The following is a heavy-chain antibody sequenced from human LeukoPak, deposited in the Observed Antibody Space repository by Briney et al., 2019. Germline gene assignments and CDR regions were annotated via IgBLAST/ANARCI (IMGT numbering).Heavy chain of an antibody. D-gene: IGHD6-13*01. V-gene: IGHV4-34*01. J-gene: IGHJ4*02. CDR1: GGSFSGYY. CDR2: INHSGST. CDR3: ARGRQQLVRSAFDY. Sequence: SETLSLTCAVYGGSFSGYYWSWIRQPPGKGLEWIGEINHSGSTNYNPSLKSRVTITVDTSKNQFSLKLSSVTAADTAVYYCARGRQQLVRSAFDYWGQGTLVTVSS.